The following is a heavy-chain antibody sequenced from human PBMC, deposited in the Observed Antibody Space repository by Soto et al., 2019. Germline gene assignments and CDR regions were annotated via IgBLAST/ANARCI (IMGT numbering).Heavy chain of an antibody. J-gene: IGHJ4*02. V-gene: IGHV3-30-3*01. D-gene: IGHD2-15*01. CDR2: TSYDGSNK. CDR1: GFTFSSYA. Sequence: GGSLRLSCAASGFTFSSYAMHWVRQAPGKGLEWVAVTSYDGSNKYYADSVKGRFTISRDNSKNTLYLQMNSLRAEDTAVYYCARDLYCSGGSCYSEGPCWGQGTLVTVSS. CDR3: ARDLYCSGGSCYSEGPC.